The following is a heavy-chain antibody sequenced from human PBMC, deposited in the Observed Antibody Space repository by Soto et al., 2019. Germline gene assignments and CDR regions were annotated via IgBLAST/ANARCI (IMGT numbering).Heavy chain of an antibody. J-gene: IGHJ5*02. Sequence: QVQLGQSGAEVKRPGGSVKVSSKATGYTFTSYGISWVRQAPGKGLEWMGWISPYNGNTNYAQKLQGRVTMTTDTSTSTAYMELRSLRSDDTAVYYCARDEAAHTFDPWGQGILVTVSS. CDR3: ARDEAAHTFDP. V-gene: IGHV1-18*01. D-gene: IGHD6-13*01. CDR1: GYTFTSYG. CDR2: ISPYNGNT.